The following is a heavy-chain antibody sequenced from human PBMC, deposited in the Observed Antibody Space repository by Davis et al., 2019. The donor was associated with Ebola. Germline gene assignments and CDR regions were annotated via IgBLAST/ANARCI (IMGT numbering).Heavy chain of an antibody. J-gene: IGHJ5*02. V-gene: IGHV4-39*01. CDR3: ARQPWFYYGSGSYLAWFDP. CDR1: GGSISSSSYY. CDR2: IYYSGST. D-gene: IGHD3-10*01. Sequence: PSETLSLTCTVSGGSISSSSYYWGWIRQPPGKGLEWIGSIYYSGSTYYNPSLKSRVTISVDTSKNQFSLKLSSVTAADTAVYYCARQPWFYYGSGSYLAWFDPWGQGTLVTVSS.